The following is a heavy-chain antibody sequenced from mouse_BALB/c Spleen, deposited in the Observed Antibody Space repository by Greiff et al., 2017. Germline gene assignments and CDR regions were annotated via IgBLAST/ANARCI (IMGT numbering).Heavy chain of an antibody. Sequence: EVQRVEPGGGLVQPGGSLKLSCAASGFTFSSYPMSWVRQTPEKRLAWVAYISNGGGSTYYPDTVKGRFTISRDNAKNTLYLQMSSLKSEDTAMYYCARHNYDYAWFAYWGQGTLVTVSA. CDR1: GFTFSSYP. J-gene: IGHJ3*01. CDR2: ISNGGGST. CDR3: ARHNYDYAWFAY. V-gene: IGHV5-12-2*01. D-gene: IGHD2-4*01.